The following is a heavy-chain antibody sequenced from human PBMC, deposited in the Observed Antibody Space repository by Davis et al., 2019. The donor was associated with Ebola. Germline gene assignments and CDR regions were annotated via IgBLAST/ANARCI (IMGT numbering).Heavy chain of an antibody. D-gene: IGHD3-22*01. J-gene: IGHJ4*02. CDR1: GSTISGYY. CDR2: ISGSGSLI. Sequence: GESLKISCAASGSTISGYYMTWIRQAPGKGLEWVSHISGSGSLIYYADSVKGRFTISRDDAENSLYLQMNSLTAEDTAVYYCARDDDRNSQYSLLQYWGQGTRVTVSS. V-gene: IGHV3-11*04. CDR3: ARDDDRNSQYSLLQY.